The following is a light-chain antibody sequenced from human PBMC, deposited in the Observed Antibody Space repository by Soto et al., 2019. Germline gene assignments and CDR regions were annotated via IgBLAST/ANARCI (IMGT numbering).Light chain of an antibody. J-gene: IGKJ3*01. V-gene: IGKV3-20*01. CDR2: AAT. CDR3: QQYGDSPFS. Sequence: EIVLTQSPGPLSLSPGEIATLSCSASQSIYINSLAWYQHKRGQAPRLLIYAATVRATAVPDRFNGSGSGTDFALTISGLEPEASALYYCQQYGDSPFSFGPGTKLDVK. CDR1: QSIYINS.